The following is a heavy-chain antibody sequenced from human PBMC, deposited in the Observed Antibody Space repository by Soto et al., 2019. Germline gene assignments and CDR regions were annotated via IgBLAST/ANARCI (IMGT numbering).Heavy chain of an antibody. Sequence: ASVKVSCKASGYTFTSYDINWVRQATGQGLEWMGWMNPNSGNTGYAQNLQGRVTMTTDTSTSTAYMELRSLRSDDTAVYYCARDLAVGWFDPWGQGTLVTVSS. J-gene: IGHJ5*02. CDR2: MNPNSGNT. D-gene: IGHD2-2*01. CDR1: GYTFTSYD. V-gene: IGHV1-8*01. CDR3: ARDLAVGWFDP.